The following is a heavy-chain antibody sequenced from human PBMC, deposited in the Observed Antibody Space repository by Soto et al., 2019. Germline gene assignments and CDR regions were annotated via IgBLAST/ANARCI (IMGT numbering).Heavy chain of an antibody. V-gene: IGHV3-33*01. CDR3: ARDPSSSDYYYYMDV. D-gene: IGHD2-15*01. CDR1: GFTFSSYG. CDR2: IWYDGSNK. Sequence: PGGSLRLSCAASGFTFSSYGMHWVRQAPGKGLEWVAVIWYDGSNKYYADSVKGRFTISRDNSKNTLYLQMNSLRAEDTAVYYCARDPSSSDYYYYMDVWGKGTTVPVSS. J-gene: IGHJ6*03.